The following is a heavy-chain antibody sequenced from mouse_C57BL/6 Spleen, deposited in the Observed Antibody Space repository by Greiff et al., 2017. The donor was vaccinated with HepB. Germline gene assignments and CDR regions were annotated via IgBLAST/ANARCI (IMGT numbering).Heavy chain of an antibody. Sequence: VQLQQPGAELVRPGSSVKLSCKASGYTFTSYWMDWVKQRPGQGLEWIGNIYPSDSETHYNQKFKDKATLTVDKSSSTAYMQLSSLTSEDSAVYYCAREEIYYYGSSYAWYFDVWGTGTTVTVSS. CDR1: GYTFTSYW. CDR2: IYPSDSET. D-gene: IGHD1-1*01. CDR3: AREEIYYYGSSYAWYFDV. V-gene: IGHV1-61*01. J-gene: IGHJ1*03.